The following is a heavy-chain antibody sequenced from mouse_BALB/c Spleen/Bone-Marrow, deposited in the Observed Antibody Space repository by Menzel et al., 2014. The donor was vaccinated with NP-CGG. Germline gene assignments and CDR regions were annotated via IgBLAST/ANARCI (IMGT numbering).Heavy chain of an antibody. CDR3: ARYRSYAMDY. J-gene: IGHJ4*01. D-gene: IGHD2-14*01. Sequence: QVQLKQSGAELMKPGASVKISCKATGYTFSSLWIEWLKQRPGHGLEWIGEILPGSNSINYNEKFKGKATFTAGTSSNTAYMQLSSLASEDSAVYFCARYRSYAMDYWGQGTSVTVSS. V-gene: IGHV1-9*01. CDR1: GYTFSSLW. CDR2: ILPGSNSI.